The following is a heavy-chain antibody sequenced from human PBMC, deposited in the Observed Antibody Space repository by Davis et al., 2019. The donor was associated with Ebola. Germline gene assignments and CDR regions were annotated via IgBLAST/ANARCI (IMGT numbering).Heavy chain of an antibody. CDR1: GNSFTSFW. Sequence: GGSLRLSCKGSGNSFTSFWIGWVRQMPGKGLEWMGVIYTGDYDTRYSPSFRGQVTISADKSIRTAYLQWSGLKASDTAMYYCASLRRTITGMDDAFDIWGQGTMVTVSS. CDR3: ASLRRTITGMDDAFDI. D-gene: IGHD1-20*01. J-gene: IGHJ3*02. CDR2: IYTGDYDT. V-gene: IGHV5-51*01.